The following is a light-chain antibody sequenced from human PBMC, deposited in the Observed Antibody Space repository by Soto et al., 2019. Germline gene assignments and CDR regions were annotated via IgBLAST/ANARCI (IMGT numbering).Light chain of an antibody. J-gene: IGKJ1*01. V-gene: IGKV3-15*01. Sequence: EILMTQSPASLSVSPGEGATLSCRASQSVNSNLAWYQQKPGQAPRLLIYGASIRATGIPARFSGSGSGTEFTLTISSLQSEDFAVYYCQQNNNWWTFGQGTKVEIK. CDR2: GAS. CDR3: QQNNNWWT. CDR1: QSVNSN.